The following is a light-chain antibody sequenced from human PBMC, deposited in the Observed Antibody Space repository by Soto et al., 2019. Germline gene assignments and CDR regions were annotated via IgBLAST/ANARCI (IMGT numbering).Light chain of an antibody. CDR2: KAS. CDR3: QHYNSYSEA. J-gene: IGKJ1*01. CDR1: QSVSSK. V-gene: IGKV1-5*03. Sequence: TQSPGTQSLSLGERATLSCRASQSVSSKYLAWYQQKPGKAPKLLIYKASTLKSGVPSRFSGSGSGTEFTLTISSLQPDDFATYYCQHYNSYSEAFGQGTKVELK.